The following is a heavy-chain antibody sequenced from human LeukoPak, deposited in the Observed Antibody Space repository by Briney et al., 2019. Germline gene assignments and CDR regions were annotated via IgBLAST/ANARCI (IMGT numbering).Heavy chain of an antibody. J-gene: IGHJ4*02. D-gene: IGHD2-21*01. Sequence: GASVKVSCKASRYTFTGYYMHWVRQAPGQGLEWMGWINPNSGGTNYAQKFQGRVTMTRDTSISTAYMELSRLRSDDTAVYYCARASVPLSPYSSLDYWGQGTLVTVSS. CDR3: ARASVPLSPYSSLDY. CDR1: RYTFTGYY. V-gene: IGHV1-2*02. CDR2: INPNSGGT.